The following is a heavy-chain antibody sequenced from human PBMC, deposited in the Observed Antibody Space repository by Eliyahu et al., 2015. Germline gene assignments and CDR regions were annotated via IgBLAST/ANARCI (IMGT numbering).Heavy chain of an antibody. V-gene: IGHV1-2*06. Sequence: QVQLVQSGAEVKKPGASVKVSCKASGYXFTGXXMHWVRQAPGQGLEWMGRINPNSGGTNYAQKFQGRVTMTRDTSISTAYMELSRLRSDDTAVYYCARGRWERIAVAEYYFDYWGQGTLVTVSS. J-gene: IGHJ4*02. CDR3: ARGRWERIAVAEYYFDY. CDR2: INPNSGGT. D-gene: IGHD6-19*01. CDR1: GYXFTGXX.